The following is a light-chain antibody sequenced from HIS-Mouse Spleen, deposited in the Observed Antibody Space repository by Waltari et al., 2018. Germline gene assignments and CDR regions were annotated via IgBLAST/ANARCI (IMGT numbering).Light chain of an antibody. CDR2: DVS. CDR3: CSYAGSYTGV. J-gene: IGLJ1*01. Sequence: QSALTQPRSVSGSPGQSVTISCTGTSSDVGCYNYFSWYQQHPGKAPKLMIYDVSKRPSGVPDRFAGSKSGNTASLTISGLQAEDEADYYCCSYAGSYTGVFGTGTKVTVL. CDR1: SSDVGCYNY. V-gene: IGLV2-11*01.